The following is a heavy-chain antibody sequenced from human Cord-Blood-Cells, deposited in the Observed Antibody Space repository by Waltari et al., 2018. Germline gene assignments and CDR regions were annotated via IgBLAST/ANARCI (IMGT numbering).Heavy chain of an antibody. CDR3: ARQYSSSWYYFDY. CDR1: GGSISSSSYY. J-gene: IGHJ4*02. D-gene: IGHD6-13*01. CDR2: IYYSGST. V-gene: IGHV4-39*01. Sequence: QLQLQESGPGLVKPSETLSLTCTVSGGSISSSSYYWGWIRQPPGKGLEWIGSIYYSGSTYYHPSLQSRVTISVDTSKNQFSLKLSSVTAADTAVYYCARQYSSSWYYFDYWGQGTLVTVSS.